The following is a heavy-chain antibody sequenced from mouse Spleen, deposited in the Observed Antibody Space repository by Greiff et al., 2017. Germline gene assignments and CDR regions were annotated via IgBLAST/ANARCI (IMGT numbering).Heavy chain of an antibody. D-gene: IGHD2-1*01. V-gene: IGHV5-9-3*01. Sequence: EVQGVESGGGLVKLGGSLKLSCAASGFTFSSYAMSWVRQTPEKRLEWVATISSGGGNTYYPDSVKGRFTISRDNAKNTLYLQMSSLKSEDTAMYYCARLGYYGNFAYWGQGTLVTVSA. J-gene: IGHJ3*01. CDR1: GFTFSSYA. CDR3: ARLGYYGNFAY. CDR2: ISSGGGNT.